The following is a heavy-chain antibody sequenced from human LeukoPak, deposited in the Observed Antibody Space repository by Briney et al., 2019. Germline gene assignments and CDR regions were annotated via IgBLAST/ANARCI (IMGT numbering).Heavy chain of an antibody. CDR1: GFTFSSYA. CDR2: ISYDGSNK. V-gene: IGHV3-30-3*02. CDR3: ATDREYYYDSLVY. D-gene: IGHD3-22*01. Sequence: GGSLRLSCETAGFTFSSYAMHWVRQAPGKGLEWVAVISYDGSNKYYADSVKGRFTISRDNSKNTLYLQMNSLRAEDTAVYYCATDREYYYDSLVYWGQGTLVTVSS. J-gene: IGHJ4*02.